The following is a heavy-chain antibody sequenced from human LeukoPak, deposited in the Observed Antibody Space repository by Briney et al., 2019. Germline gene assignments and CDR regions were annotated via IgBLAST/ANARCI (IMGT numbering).Heavy chain of an antibody. CDR2: INPNSGGT. D-gene: IGHD1-26*01. CDR1: GYIFTDYY. V-gene: IGHV1/OR15-1*01. J-gene: IGHJ2*01. CDR3: ARHHVGAGNFDL. Sequence: ASVKVSCKASGYIFTDYYMHWVRQAPGQELGWMGRINPNSGGTNYARKFQGRVTMTRDTSISTAYTELSSLKASDTAMYYCARHHVGAGNFDLWGRGTLVTVSS.